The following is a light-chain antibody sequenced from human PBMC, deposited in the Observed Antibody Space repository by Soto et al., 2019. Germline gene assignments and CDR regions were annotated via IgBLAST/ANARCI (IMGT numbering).Light chain of an antibody. CDR2: EVN. CDR1: SSDVGGYTY. CDR3: SSYTSSSTLYV. Sequence: QSALTQPASVSGSPRQSITISCTGASSDVGGYTYVSWYQQHPGKAPKLMIYEVNNRPSGVSNRFSGSKSGNTASLTISGLQAEDEADYHCSSYTSSSTLYVFGTGTKVTVL. V-gene: IGLV2-14*01. J-gene: IGLJ1*01.